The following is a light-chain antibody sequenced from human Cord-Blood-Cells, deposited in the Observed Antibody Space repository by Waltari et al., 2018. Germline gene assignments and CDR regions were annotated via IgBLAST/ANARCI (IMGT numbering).Light chain of an antibody. Sequence: DIQMTQSPSSLSASVGDRVTITCRASQGISNYLAWYTQKPWKVPKLLIYAASTLQSGVPSRFSGSGSGTDFTLTISSLQPEDVATYYCQKYNSALTFGGGTKVEIK. CDR1: QGISNY. CDR3: QKYNSALT. J-gene: IGKJ4*01. V-gene: IGKV1-27*01. CDR2: AAS.